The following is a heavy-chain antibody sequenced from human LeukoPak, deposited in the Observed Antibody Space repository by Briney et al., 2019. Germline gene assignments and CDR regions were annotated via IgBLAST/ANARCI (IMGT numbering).Heavy chain of an antibody. D-gene: IGHD1-26*01. J-gene: IGHJ4*02. CDR1: GGSFSGYY. CDR3: ARGKAAWTGSLGY. Sequence: SETLSLTCAVYGGSFSGYYWSWIRQPPGKGLEWIGEINHSGSTNYNPSLKSRVTISVDTSKNQFSLKLSSVTAADTAVYYCARGKAAWTGSLGYWGQGTLVTASS. V-gene: IGHV4-34*01. CDR2: INHSGST.